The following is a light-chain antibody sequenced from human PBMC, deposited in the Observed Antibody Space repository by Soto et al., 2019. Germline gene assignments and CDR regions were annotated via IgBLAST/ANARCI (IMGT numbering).Light chain of an antibody. CDR1: SSDVGGYNY. Sequence: QSALTQPASVSGSPGQSITISCTGTSSDVGGYNYVSWYQQHPGKVPELMIYDVSNRPSGVSNRFSGSKSGNTASLTISGLQAEDEADYYCSSYTSSSILVVFGGGTKLTVL. CDR2: DVS. J-gene: IGLJ2*01. V-gene: IGLV2-14*01. CDR3: SSYTSSSILVV.